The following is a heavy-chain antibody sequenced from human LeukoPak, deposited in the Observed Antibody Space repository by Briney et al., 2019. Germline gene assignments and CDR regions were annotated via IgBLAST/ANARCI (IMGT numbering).Heavy chain of an antibody. D-gene: IGHD3-9*01. CDR1: GFTFSSYN. V-gene: IGHV3-21*01. CDR2: ISSSSSYI. Sequence: GGSLRLSCAASGFTFSSYNMNWVRQAPGKGLEWVSSISSSSSYIYYADSVKGRFTISRDNAKNSLYLQMNSLRAEDTAVYYCASNLRYDILTGSDRTDWGQGTLVTVSS. CDR3: ASNLRYDILTGSDRTD. J-gene: IGHJ4*02.